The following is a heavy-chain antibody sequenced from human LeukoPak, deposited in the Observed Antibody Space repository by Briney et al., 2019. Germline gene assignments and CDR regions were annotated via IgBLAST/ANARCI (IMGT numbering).Heavy chain of an antibody. V-gene: IGHV3-33*01. D-gene: IGHD3-22*01. CDR2: IWYDGSNK. Sequence: GGSLRLSCAASGFTFSSYGMHWVRQAPGKGLEWVAVIWYDGSNKYYADSVKGRFTISRDNSKNTLYLQMNSLRAEDTAVYYCALDSSGSIDAFDIWGQGTMVTVSS. J-gene: IGHJ3*02. CDR3: ALDSSGSIDAFDI. CDR1: GFTFSSYG.